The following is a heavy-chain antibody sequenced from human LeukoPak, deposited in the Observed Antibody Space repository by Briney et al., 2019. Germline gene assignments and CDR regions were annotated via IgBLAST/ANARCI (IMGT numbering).Heavy chain of an antibody. CDR3: ARVPRGITALVDYFDY. CDR2: IKQDGSEK. V-gene: IGHV3-7*01. CDR1: GFTFSSYW. J-gene: IGHJ4*02. D-gene: IGHD5-18*01. Sequence: GGSLRLSCAASGFTFSSYWMSWVRQAPGKGLEWVANIKQDGSEKYYVDSVKGRFTISRDNAKNSLYLQMNSLRAEDTAVYYCARVPRGITALVDYFDYWGQGTLVTVSS.